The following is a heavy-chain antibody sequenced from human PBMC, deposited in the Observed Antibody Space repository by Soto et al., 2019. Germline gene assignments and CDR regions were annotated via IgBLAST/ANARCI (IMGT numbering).Heavy chain of an antibody. CDR1: GFPFSNAW. CDR3: TPRMRFYYYDPVS. D-gene: IGHD3-22*01. CDR2: IKSKTDGGTT. Sequence: GGSLRLSCAASGFPFSNAWMNWVRQAPGKGLEWVGRIKSKTDGGTTDYAAPVKGRFTISRDDSKNTPYLQMNSLKTEDTAVYYCTPRMRFYYYDPVSWGQGTLVTVSS. J-gene: IGHJ4*02. V-gene: IGHV3-15*07.